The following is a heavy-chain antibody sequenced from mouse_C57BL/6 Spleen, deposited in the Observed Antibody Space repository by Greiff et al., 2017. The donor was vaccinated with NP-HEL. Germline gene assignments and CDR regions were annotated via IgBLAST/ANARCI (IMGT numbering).Heavy chain of an antibody. CDR1: GYAFSSYW. CDR2: IYPGDGDT. J-gene: IGHJ1*03. V-gene: IGHV1-80*01. Sequence: QVQLQQSGAELVKPGASVKISCKASGYAFSSYWMNWVKQRPGKGLEWIGQIYPGDGDTNYNGKFKGKATLTADKSSSTAYMQLSSLTSEDSAVYFCARDDYGYWYFDVWGTGTTVTVSS. CDR3: ARDDYGYWYFDV. D-gene: IGHD2-4*01.